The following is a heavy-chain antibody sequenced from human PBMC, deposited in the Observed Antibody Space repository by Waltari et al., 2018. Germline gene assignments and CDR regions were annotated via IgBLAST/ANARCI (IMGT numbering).Heavy chain of an antibody. D-gene: IGHD2-15*01. J-gene: IGHJ4*02. CDR3: ARDRGRGIYLDS. V-gene: IGHV4-4*02. CDR2: IQRSGRT. CDR1: GDSMSSGDW. Sequence: QMQLQESGPGLVKPSGTLSVTCTVSGDSMSSGDWWSWVRQSPEKGLEWIGQIQRSGRTHYNPSFESRVNISIDTSNNQFSLKVTSTTAADTAVYYCARDRGRGIYLDSWGRGTLVTVSA.